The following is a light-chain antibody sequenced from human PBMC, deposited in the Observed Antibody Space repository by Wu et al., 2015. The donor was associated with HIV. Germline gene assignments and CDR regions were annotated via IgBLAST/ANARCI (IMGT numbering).Light chain of an antibody. CDR3: QQRSNWPPEVT. CDR1: ESVSSF. CDR2: DAS. V-gene: IGKV3-11*01. J-gene: IGKJ3*01. Sequence: EIVLTQSPATLSLSPGERVTLSCRASESVSSFLAWYQQKPGQAPRLLIYDASNRATGIPARFSGSGSGTDFSLTISSLEPEDFAVYYCQQRSNWPPEVTFGPGTKVDI.